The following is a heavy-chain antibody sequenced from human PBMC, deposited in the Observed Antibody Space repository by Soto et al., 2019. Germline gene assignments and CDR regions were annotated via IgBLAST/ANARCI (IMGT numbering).Heavy chain of an antibody. V-gene: IGHV1-69*13. CDR2: IIPIFGTA. D-gene: IGHD6-19*01. CDR1: GGTFSSYA. Sequence: AASVKVSCKASGGTFSSYAISWVRQAPGQGLEWMGGIIPIFGTANYAQKFQGRVTITADESTSTAYMELSSLRSEDTAVYYCASQVADWAVAYWGQGTLVTVSS. J-gene: IGHJ4*02. CDR3: ASQVADWAVAY.